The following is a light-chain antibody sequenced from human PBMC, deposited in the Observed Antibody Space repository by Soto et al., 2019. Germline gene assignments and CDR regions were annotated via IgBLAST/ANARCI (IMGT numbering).Light chain of an antibody. CDR2: GAS. V-gene: IGKV3-20*01. CDR3: QQFDRSRPSCT. J-gene: IGKJ1*01. Sequence: ETVLTQSPGTLSLSPGEIATLSCRASQSVSSNYLAWYQHIPGQAPRLLIYGASTMATGIPDRFSGSGSGTDFTLTISRLEPEDFAVYYCQQFDRSRPSCTFGRGTKVE. CDR1: QSVSSNY.